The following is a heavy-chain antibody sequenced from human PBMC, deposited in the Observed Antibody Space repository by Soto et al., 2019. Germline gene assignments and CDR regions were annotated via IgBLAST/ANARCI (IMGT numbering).Heavy chain of an antibody. CDR1: GFTFSSYG. CDR3: ARDLKGYCRGGSCYPSDY. CDR2: IWYDGSNK. D-gene: IGHD2-15*01. Sequence: GGSLRLSCAASGFTFSSYGMHWVRQAPGKGLEWVAVIWYDGSNKYYADSVKGRFTISRDNSKNTLYLQMNSLRAEDTAVYYCARDLKGYCRGGSCYPSDYWGQGTLVTVSS. V-gene: IGHV3-33*01. J-gene: IGHJ4*02.